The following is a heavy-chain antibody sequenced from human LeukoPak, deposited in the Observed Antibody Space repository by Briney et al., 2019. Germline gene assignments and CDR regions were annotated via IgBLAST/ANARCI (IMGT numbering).Heavy chain of an antibody. Sequence: PGGSLRLSCAASGFTFSSYSMNWVRQAPGKGLEWVSYISSSSSTIYYADSVKGRFTISRDNAKNSLYLQMNSLRAGDTAVYYCARLENYDFWSGYLPHYYMDVWGKGTTVTVSS. V-gene: IGHV3-48*01. J-gene: IGHJ6*03. CDR2: ISSSSSTI. CDR3: ARLENYDFWSGYLPHYYMDV. D-gene: IGHD3-3*01. CDR1: GFTFSSYS.